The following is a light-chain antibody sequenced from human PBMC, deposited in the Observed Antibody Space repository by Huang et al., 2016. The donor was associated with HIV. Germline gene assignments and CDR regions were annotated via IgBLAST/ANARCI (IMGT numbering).Light chain of an antibody. CDR2: GAS. Sequence: DIEMTQSPSSLSASVGDRVTISCRAGQNIDTYLNWCQQKPGEAPKLLIYGASNLHRGVPLRFRGAGSGTYFTLTITSLQPEDFATYFCQQTFAAPPEDTFGQGTKVEI. CDR1: QNIDTY. V-gene: IGKV1-39*01. CDR3: QQTFAAPPEDT. J-gene: IGKJ2*01.